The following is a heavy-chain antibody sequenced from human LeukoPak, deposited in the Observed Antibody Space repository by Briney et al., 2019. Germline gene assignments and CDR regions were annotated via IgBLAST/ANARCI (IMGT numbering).Heavy chain of an antibody. J-gene: IGHJ4*02. V-gene: IGHV3-64D*06. CDR2: ISMNAQTT. CDR3: VREGLERRTNFDY. Sequence: GGSLRLSCSASGFTFTSHVMHWVRQAPGKGLQYVSGISMNAQTTYYAGSVKGRFTISRDSSKNTLYLQMNSLTAEDTAVYYCVREGLERRTNFDYWGQGTLVSVSS. CDR1: GFTFTSHV. D-gene: IGHD1-1*01.